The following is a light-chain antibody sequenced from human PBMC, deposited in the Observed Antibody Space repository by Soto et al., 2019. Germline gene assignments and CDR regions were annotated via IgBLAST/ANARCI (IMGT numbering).Light chain of an antibody. CDR2: DVS. CDR1: RAISNY. CDR3: QHYDSLPMHT. V-gene: IGKV1-33*01. Sequence: DIQMTQSPSSLSASVGDRVTITCQASRAISNYLNWYQQKPGKAPKLLIYDVSNLETGVPSRFSGSASRTHFAFPIRRLQPEDAATYYCQHYDSLPMHTFGLGTKLEI. J-gene: IGKJ2*01.